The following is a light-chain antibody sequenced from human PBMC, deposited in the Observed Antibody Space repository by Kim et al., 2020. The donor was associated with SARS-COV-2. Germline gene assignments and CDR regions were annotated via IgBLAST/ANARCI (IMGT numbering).Light chain of an antibody. Sequence: ASVGDRNTITCRAGQGIRNELGWYQQRPGEAPKVLIYAASSLESGVSSRFRGSGSGTYFTLTISSLQPEDSATYYCLQDDSYPRTFGGGTKVEIK. CDR1: QGIRNE. CDR3: LQDDSYPRT. CDR2: AAS. V-gene: IGKV1-6*01. J-gene: IGKJ4*01.